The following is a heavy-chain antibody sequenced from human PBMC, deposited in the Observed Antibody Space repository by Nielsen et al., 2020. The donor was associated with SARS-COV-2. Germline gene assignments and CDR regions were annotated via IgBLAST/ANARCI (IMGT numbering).Heavy chain of an antibody. D-gene: IGHD6-13*01. CDR3: ASSSSWYGWFDP. J-gene: IGHJ5*02. V-gene: IGHV4-30-4*01. CDR1: GDSISSDDYY. Sequence: SETLSPTCRVSGDSISSDDYYWNWIRQPPGKGLEWIGYSYYSGSTYYNPSLKSRVTISIDTSKNQLSLRVKSVTAADTAVYYCASSSSWYGWFDPWGQGTLVTVSS. CDR2: SYYSGST.